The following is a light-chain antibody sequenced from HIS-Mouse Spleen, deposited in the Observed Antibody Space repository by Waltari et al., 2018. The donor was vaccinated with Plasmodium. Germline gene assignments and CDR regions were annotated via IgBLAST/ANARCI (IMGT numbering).Light chain of an antibody. CDR2: WAS. CDR1: QSVLYSSNNKNY. Sequence: DIVMTQSPDSLAVSLDERATINCKSSQSVLYSSNNKNYLAWYQQKPGQPPKLLIYWASTRASGVPDRFSGSGSGTDFTLTISSLQAEDVAVYYCQQYYSTPWTFGQGTKVEIK. V-gene: IGKV4-1*01. CDR3: QQYYSTPWT. J-gene: IGKJ1*01.